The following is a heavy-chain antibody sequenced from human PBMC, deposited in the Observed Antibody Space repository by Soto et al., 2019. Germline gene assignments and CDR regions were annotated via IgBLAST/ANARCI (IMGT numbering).Heavy chain of an antibody. CDR1: GFTFSAYD. V-gene: IGHV3-23*01. CDR2: ITYSGADT. CDR3: EKTGNIRMIFGGAFDF. Sequence: EVQLLESGGGLVQPGGSLRLSCSASGFTFSAYDITWVRQAPGKGLNWVSGITYSGADTYYDDSVKGRFTISRDNSKNTLYLQMNSLTDEETAVYYCEKTGNIRMIFGGAFDFCGQGTMGTVSS. J-gene: IGHJ3*01. D-gene: IGHD3-16*01.